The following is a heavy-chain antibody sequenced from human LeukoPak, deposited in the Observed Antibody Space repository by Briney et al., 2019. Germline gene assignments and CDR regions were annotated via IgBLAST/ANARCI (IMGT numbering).Heavy chain of an antibody. Sequence: GRSLRLSCAASGFXFSSYGIHWVRQAPGKGREWVSVIWYDARTQYYADSVKGRFTISRDNSKNMLYLQMNSLRAEDTAVYYCARDLETFYFGSGSDYWGQGTLVTVSS. CDR3: ARDLETFYFGSGSDY. V-gene: IGHV3-33*01. D-gene: IGHD3-10*01. CDR1: GFXFSSYG. J-gene: IGHJ4*02. CDR2: IWYDARTQ.